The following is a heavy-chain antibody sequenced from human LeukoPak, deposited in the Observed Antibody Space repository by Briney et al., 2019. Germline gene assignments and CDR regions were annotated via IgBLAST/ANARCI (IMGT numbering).Heavy chain of an antibody. Sequence: PGGSLRLSCAASGFSFSSYVMTWVRQAPGKGLDWVSAISGGGGTTYYADSVKGRFTISRDNSKNTLYLQMNSLRAEDTAVYYCAKSGAAAGFDPWGQGTLVTVSS. D-gene: IGHD6-13*01. CDR2: ISGGGGTT. V-gene: IGHV3-23*01. CDR1: GFSFSSYV. J-gene: IGHJ5*02. CDR3: AKSGAAAGFDP.